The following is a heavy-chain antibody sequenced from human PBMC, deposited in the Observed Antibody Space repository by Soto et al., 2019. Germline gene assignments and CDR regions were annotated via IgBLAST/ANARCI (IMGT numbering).Heavy chain of an antibody. CDR3: ARGRWLQASGYYFDY. D-gene: IGHD5-12*01. J-gene: IGHJ4*02. Sequence: GESLKIACKGSRYSFTSYWIGWVRQMPGKGLEWMGLIYPSDSDTTYSPSFQGQVTISADKSISTAYLQWGSLKASDTAMYYCARGRWLQASGYYFDYWGQGTLVTVSS. V-gene: IGHV5-51*01. CDR1: RYSFTSYW. CDR2: IYPSDSDT.